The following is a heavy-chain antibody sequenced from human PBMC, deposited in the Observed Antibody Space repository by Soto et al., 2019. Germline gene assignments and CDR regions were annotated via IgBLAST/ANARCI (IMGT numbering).Heavy chain of an antibody. J-gene: IGHJ4*02. Sequence: GGSLRLSCAASGFTFTSYAMSWVRQAPGKGLEWVSGISPSGGSIDYADSVKGRFTISRDNSKNTLYLQMNSLRAEDTAVYYCAKEYDFWSGYHYPVDYWGRGTLVTVSS. CDR2: ISPSGGSI. CDR1: GFTFTSYA. D-gene: IGHD3-3*01. CDR3: AKEYDFWSGYHYPVDY. V-gene: IGHV3-23*01.